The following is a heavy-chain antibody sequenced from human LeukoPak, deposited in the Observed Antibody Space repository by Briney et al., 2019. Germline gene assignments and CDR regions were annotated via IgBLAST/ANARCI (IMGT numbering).Heavy chain of an antibody. CDR3: ARTPRGYSNYVVYYYYMDV. D-gene: IGHD4-11*01. CDR1: GFTFSSYW. J-gene: IGHJ6*03. Sequence: GGSLRLSCAASGFTFSSYWMSWVRQAPGKGLEGGANIKQDGSEKYYVDSVKGRFTISRDNAKNSLYLQMNSLRAEDTAVYYCARTPRGYSNYVVYYYYMDVWGKGTTVTVSS. CDR2: IKQDGSEK. V-gene: IGHV3-7*03.